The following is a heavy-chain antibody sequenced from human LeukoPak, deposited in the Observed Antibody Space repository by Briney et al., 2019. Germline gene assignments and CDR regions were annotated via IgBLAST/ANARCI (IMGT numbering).Heavy chain of an antibody. CDR1: GGSISSSSYY. Sequence: SETLSLTCTVSGGSISSSSYYWGWIRQPPGKGLEWIGSIYYSGSTYYNPSLKSRVTISVDTSKNQFSLKLSSVTAADTAVYYCASRLRYFGGHFDYWGQGTLVTVSS. CDR2: IYYSGST. D-gene: IGHD3-9*01. V-gene: IGHV4-39*07. CDR3: ASRLRYFGGHFDY. J-gene: IGHJ4*02.